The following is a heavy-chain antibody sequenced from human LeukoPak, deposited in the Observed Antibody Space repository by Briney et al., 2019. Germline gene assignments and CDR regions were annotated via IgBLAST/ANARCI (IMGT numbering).Heavy chain of an antibody. V-gene: IGHV4-59*01. D-gene: IGHD3-10*01. CDR1: GGSISSYY. CDR3: ARSGYMVRGVIISI. CDR2: IYYSGST. Sequence: SGTLSLTCTVSGGSISSYYWSWIRQPPGKGLEWIGYIYYSGSTNYNPSLKSRVTISVDTSKNQFSLKLSSVTAADTAVYYCARSGYMVRGVIISIWGQGTLVTVSS. J-gene: IGHJ4*02.